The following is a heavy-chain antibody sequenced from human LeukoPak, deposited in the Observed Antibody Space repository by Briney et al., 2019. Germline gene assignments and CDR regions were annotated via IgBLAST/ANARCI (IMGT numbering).Heavy chain of an antibody. CDR3: ARDGRYYDSSGPTLDY. Sequence: GRSLRLSCAASGFTFSSYSMNWVRQAPGKGLEWVSSISSSSSYIYYADSVKGRFTISRDNAKNSLYLQMNSLRAEDTAVYYCARDGRYYDSSGPTLDYWGQGTLVTVSS. CDR1: GFTFSSYS. J-gene: IGHJ4*02. CDR2: ISSSSSYI. V-gene: IGHV3-21*01. D-gene: IGHD3-22*01.